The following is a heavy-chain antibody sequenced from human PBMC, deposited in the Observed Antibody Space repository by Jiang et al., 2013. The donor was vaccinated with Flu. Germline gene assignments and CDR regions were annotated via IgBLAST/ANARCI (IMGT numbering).Heavy chain of an antibody. CDR3: ARGEGYGEIKIAATPAWWFDP. V-gene: IGHV1-69*09. CDR1: GGTFSRFG. J-gene: IGHJ5*02. CDR2: IIPMLGIE. D-gene: IGHD2-15*01. Sequence: QLVESGAEVKKSGSSVKVSCKASGGTFSRFGISWVRQAPGQGLEWMGGIIPMLGIENVARKFHGRVKITADTSTNTAYMEVTRLTSDDTAIYFCARGEGYGEIKIAATPAWWFDPWGQGTQVIVSS.